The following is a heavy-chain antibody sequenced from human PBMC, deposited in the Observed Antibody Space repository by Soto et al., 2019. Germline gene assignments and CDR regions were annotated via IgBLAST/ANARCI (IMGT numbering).Heavy chain of an antibody. CDR1: GGSVRTGSYH. V-gene: IGHV4-61*01. J-gene: IGHJ4*02. D-gene: IGHD7-27*01. Sequence: QVQLQESGPGRVKPSETLSLTCSVSGGSVRTGSYHWSWIRQPPGKGLEWIGFIPNNGSPDYNPPLKSRVVVSIARSKHQFSLKVNSVTAADTAVYFCARIGWGGDSWGQGTRVTVSS. CDR3: ARIGWGGDS. CDR2: IPNNGSP.